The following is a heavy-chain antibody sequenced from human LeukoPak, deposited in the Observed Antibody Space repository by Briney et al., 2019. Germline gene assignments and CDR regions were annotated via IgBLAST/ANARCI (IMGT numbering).Heavy chain of an antibody. CDR1: GGSISSYY. CDR2: IYYSGST. D-gene: IGHD3-3*01. CDR3: ASLYYDFWSGSYYFDY. J-gene: IGHJ4*02. V-gene: IGHV4-59*01. Sequence: PSETLSLTCTVSGGSISSYYWSWIRQPPGKGLEWIGYIYYSGSTNYNPPLKSRVTISVDTPKNQFSLKLSSVTAADTAVYYCASLYYDFWSGSYYFDYWGQGTLVTVSS.